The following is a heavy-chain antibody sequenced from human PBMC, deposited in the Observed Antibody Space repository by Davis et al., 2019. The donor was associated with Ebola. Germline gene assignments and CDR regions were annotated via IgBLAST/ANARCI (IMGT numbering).Heavy chain of an antibody. Sequence: GESLKISCAASGFTFSSYAMSWVRQAPGKGLEWVSAISGSGGSTYYADSVKGRFTISRDNSKNTLYLQMNSLRAEDTAVYYCAKDRSLFSYGDYAGWFDPWGQGTLVTVSS. CDR2: ISGSGGST. D-gene: IGHD4-17*01. CDR1: GFTFSSYA. CDR3: AKDRSLFSYGDYAGWFDP. V-gene: IGHV3-23*01. J-gene: IGHJ5*02.